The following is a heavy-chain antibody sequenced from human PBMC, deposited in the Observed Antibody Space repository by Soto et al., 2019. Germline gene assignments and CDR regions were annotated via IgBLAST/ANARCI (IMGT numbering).Heavy chain of an antibody. CDR3: ARGPSSLTRFDY. D-gene: IGHD2-2*01. CDR1: GFTFSSYA. CDR2: ISYDGSNK. Sequence: GGSLRLSCAASGFTFSSYAMHWVRQAPGKGLEWVAVISYDGSNKYYAGSVKGRFTISRDNSKNTLYLQMNSLRAEDTAVYYCARGPSSLTRFDYWGQGTLVTVSS. J-gene: IGHJ4*02. V-gene: IGHV3-30-3*01.